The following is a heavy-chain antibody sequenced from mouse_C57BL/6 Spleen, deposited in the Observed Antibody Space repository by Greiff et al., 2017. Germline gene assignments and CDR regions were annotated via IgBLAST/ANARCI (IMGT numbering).Heavy chain of an antibody. V-gene: IGHV1-9*01. CDR2: ILPGSGST. D-gene: IGHD2-3*01. Sequence: QVQLQQSGAELMKPGASVKLSCKATGYTFTGYWIEWVKQRPGHGLEWIGEILPGSGSTNYNEKFKGKATFTADTSSNTAYMQLSSLTTEDSAIYYCAREDGWLPFAYWGQGTLVTVSA. CDR3: AREDGWLPFAY. J-gene: IGHJ3*01. CDR1: GYTFTGYW.